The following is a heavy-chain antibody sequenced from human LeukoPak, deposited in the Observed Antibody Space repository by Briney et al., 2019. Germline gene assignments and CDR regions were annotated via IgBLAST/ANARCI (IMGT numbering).Heavy chain of an antibody. Sequence: GGSLRLSCAASGFTFDDYAMHWVRQAPGKGLEWVSGISWNSGSIDYADSVKGRFIISRDNAKNSLYLQMGSLSTEDTAFYYCAKEMDLSRYCSSTSCHPFDFWGQGTLVTVSS. CDR1: GFTFDDYA. J-gene: IGHJ4*02. D-gene: IGHD2-2*01. V-gene: IGHV3-9*01. CDR3: AKEMDLSRYCSSTSCHPFDF. CDR2: ISWNSGSI.